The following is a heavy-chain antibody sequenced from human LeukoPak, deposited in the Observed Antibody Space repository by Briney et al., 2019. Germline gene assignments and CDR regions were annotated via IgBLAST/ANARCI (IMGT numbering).Heavy chain of an antibody. Sequence: SETLSLTCTVSGGSINTFYWSWIRQPPGKGLEWIGYISYSGNTYYNPSLKSRVTISLDTSKAQFSLKLRSVTAADTAVYYCAKIGDAGLGSHDYWGQGTLVTISS. D-gene: IGHD3-10*01. J-gene: IGHJ4*02. CDR2: ISYSGNT. CDR3: AKIGDAGLGSHDY. CDR1: GGSINTFY. V-gene: IGHV4-59*08.